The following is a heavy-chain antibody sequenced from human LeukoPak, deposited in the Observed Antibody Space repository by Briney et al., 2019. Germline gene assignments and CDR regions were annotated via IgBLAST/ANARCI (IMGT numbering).Heavy chain of an antibody. Sequence: GGSLRLSCAASGFTFSSYAMSWVRQAPGKGLEWGSAISDSGGSTYYADSVKGRFTISRDNSKRTLYLQMDSLGAEDTAAYYCAKDRTGGYNFGFDFWGQGTLVTVSS. V-gene: IGHV3-23*01. D-gene: IGHD5-18*01. J-gene: IGHJ4*02. CDR2: ISDSGGST. CDR1: GFTFSSYA. CDR3: AKDRTGGYNFGFDF.